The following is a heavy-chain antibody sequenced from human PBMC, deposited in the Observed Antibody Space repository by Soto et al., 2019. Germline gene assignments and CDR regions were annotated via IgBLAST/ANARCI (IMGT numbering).Heavy chain of an antibody. CDR1: GFSLTTSGVG. CDR3: AHRVLRTVFGLVTTTAIYFDL. V-gene: IGHV2-5*02. J-gene: IGHJ4*02. CDR2: IYWDDDK. D-gene: IGHD3-3*01. Sequence: QITLNESGPPVVSPTETLTLTCRFSGFSLTTSGVGVGWIRQSPGKAPEWLALIYWDDDKRHSASLKSRLTITKDTSKNQVVLTVSDLDPTDTATYYCAHRVLRTVFGLVTTTAIYFDLWGQGTPVAVSS.